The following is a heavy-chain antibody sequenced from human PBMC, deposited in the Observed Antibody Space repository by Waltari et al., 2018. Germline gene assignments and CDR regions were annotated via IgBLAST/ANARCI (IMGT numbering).Heavy chain of an antibody. D-gene: IGHD1-26*01. CDR1: TWSFRDYY. Sequence: QLRQWGAGLLKPSETLSLTCAVYTWSFRDYYWTWIRQPPGRGLQWIGEINHSGSTNYNPSLKSRVTISVDTSKNQFSLKLTSVTAADAAVYYCARPFGGGRYYNWFDSWGQGTLVTVSS. CDR2: INHSGST. V-gene: IGHV4-34*02. CDR3: ARPFGGGRYYNWFDS. J-gene: IGHJ5*01.